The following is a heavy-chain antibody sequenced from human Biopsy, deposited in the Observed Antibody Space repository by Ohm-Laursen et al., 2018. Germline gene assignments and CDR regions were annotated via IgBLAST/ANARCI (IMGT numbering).Heavy chain of an antibody. Sequence: TLSLTCSVSGGFISSSSYFWAWIRQRPGKGLEWIGYISYNERTHYNPSLTSRLAISFDTSNNRISLQLRSVSVADTAVYYCVREPKTGTAEAWYFDLWGRGSPVTVPS. J-gene: IGHJ2*01. CDR2: ISYNERT. V-gene: IGHV4-31*03. CDR1: GGFISSSSYF. CDR3: VREPKTGTAEAWYFDL. D-gene: IGHD3-9*01.